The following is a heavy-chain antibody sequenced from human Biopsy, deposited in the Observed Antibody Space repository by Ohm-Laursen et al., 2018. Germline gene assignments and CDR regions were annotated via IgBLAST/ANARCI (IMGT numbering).Heavy chain of an antibody. V-gene: IGHV3-23*01. D-gene: IGHD4-17*01. CDR3: ALAAAQTVTHFDY. CDR1: GLTFSSYA. CDR2: ISGNSDII. J-gene: IGHJ4*02. Sequence: SLRLSCAASGLTFSSYAMTWFRQAPGKGLEWVSTISGNSDIIYDTDSVKGRFTISRDNSKNTLYLQMNSLRADDTAVYYCALAAAQTVTHFDYWGQGTLVTVSS.